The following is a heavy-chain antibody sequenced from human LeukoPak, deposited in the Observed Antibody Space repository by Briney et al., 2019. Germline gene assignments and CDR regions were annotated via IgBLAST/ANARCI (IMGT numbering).Heavy chain of an antibody. J-gene: IGHJ4*02. CDR1: GFTFSSYW. CDR3: ARDTGDYDFWSGPRGDY. V-gene: IGHV3-21*01. CDR2: ISSSSSYI. Sequence: PGGSLRLSCAASGFTFSSYWMSWVRQAPGKGLEWVSSISSSSSYIYYADSVKGRFTISRDNAKNSLYLQMNSLRAEDTAVYYCARDTGDYDFWSGPRGDYWGQGTLVTVSS. D-gene: IGHD3-3*01.